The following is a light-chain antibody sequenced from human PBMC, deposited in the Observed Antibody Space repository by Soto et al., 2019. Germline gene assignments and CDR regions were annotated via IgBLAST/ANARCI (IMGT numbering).Light chain of an antibody. CDR2: SAS. CDR3: QQLNRFPRT. J-gene: IGKJ1*01. Sequence: DIQLTQSPSFLSASVGDRVTITCRASQDISSYLAWYQQRPGKVPRFLTHSASTLQSGVPSRFSATGSGTRFTLTISSLQPEYIATYYCQQLNRFPRTFGQGTKVEV. CDR1: QDISSY. V-gene: IGKV1-9*01.